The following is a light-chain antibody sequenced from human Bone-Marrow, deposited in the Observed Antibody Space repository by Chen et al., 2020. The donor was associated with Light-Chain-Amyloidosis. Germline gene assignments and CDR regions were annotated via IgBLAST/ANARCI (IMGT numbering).Light chain of an antibody. CDR2: SAS. V-gene: IGKV3-20*01. J-gene: IGKJ2*01. CDR1: QSVSSGF. CDR3: QQYGSSPYT. Sequence: EIVLTQSPGTLSLSPGDRATLSCRASQSVSSGFLAWYQQIPGRAPRLLIHSASSRATGTPDRLRGSAYETDFILSITRLEPEDFAVYYCQQYGSSPYTFGHRTKLEMK.